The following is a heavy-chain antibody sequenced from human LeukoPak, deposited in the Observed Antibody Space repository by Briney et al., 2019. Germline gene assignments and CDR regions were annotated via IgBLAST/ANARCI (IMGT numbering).Heavy chain of an antibody. J-gene: IGHJ4*02. CDR2: IYYTGST. CDR3: ARHPRAAAGTWFDY. CDR1: GGSISSYY. D-gene: IGHD6-13*01. V-gene: IGHV4-59*08. Sequence: SETLSLACTLSGGSISSYYWSWIRQPPGKGLEWIGYIYYTGSTNYNPSLESRVTIPVDTSKKQFSLRLNSVTAADTAVYYCARHPRAAAGTWFDYWGQGTLVTVSS.